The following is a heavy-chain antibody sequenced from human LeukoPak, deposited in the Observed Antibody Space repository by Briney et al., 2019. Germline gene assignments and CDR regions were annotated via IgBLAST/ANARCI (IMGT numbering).Heavy chain of an antibody. J-gene: IGHJ4*02. Sequence: GGSLRLSCAASGFSVSSYWMSWVRQAPGKGLEWVANIKQDGSEKHYVDSVKGRFTISRDNAKNSLYLQMNSLRVEDTAVYYCTTRGYDILTGYLFDYWGQGTLVTVSS. V-gene: IGHV3-7*02. CDR2: IKQDGSEK. CDR3: TTRGYDILTGYLFDY. D-gene: IGHD3-9*01. CDR1: GFSVSSYW.